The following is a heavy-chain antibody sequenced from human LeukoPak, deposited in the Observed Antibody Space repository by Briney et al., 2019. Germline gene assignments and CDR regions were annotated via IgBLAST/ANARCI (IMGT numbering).Heavy chain of an antibody. CDR1: GFTFSNYA. V-gene: IGHV3-23*01. CDR2: ITNSGGGT. J-gene: IGHJ4*02. D-gene: IGHD2-21*02. Sequence: GGSLRLSCAASGFTFSNYAMSWVRQAPGKVLEWVSGITNSGGGTFYADSVKGRFTISRDNSKNTLYLQMNNLRAEDTAIYYCAKKGAVTATGYFDYWGQGTLVTVSS. CDR3: AKKGAVTATGYFDY.